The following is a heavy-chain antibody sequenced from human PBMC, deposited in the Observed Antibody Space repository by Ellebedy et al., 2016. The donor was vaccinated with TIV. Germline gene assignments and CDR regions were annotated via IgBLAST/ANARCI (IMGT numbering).Heavy chain of an antibody. D-gene: IGHD2/OR15-2a*01. CDR1: GFFVTDSY. J-gene: IGHJ3*01. CDR2: IYRGGST. CDR3: ARLEIVAEPAPDPVDL. V-gene: IGHV3-53*04. Sequence: GESLKISXAASGFFVTDSYMSWVRQAPGKGPEWVAAIYRGGSTFYADSVAGRFTISRHKSKNTLFLQMKSLRPEDTAVYFCARLEIVAEPAPDPVDLWGQGTMVTVSS.